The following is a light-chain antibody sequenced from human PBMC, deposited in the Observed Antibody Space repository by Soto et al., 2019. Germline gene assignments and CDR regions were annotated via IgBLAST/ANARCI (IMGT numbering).Light chain of an antibody. V-gene: IGLV7-43*01. CDR2: STT. J-gene: IGLJ2*01. CDR3: LLFYGDGVI. Sequence: QAVVTQEPSLTVSPGGTVTLTCASSTGAVTSGYYPNWFQQKPGQPPRALIYSTTYKHSWTPARFSGSLLGGKAALTLSGVQPEDEADSYCLLFYGDGVIFGGGTKLTVL. CDR1: TGAVTSGYY.